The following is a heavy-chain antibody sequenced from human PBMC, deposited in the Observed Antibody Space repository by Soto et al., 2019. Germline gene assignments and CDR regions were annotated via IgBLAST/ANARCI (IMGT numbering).Heavy chain of an antibody. CDR3: AKLLYLGDPXXXXDS. D-gene: IGHD3-10*01. CDR2: IQNIGGTT. V-gene: IGHV3-23*05. Sequence: GGSLRLSCAASGFTFRSYYMAWVRQAPGKGLEWISSIQNIGGTTYYADSVKGRFRISRDNSKDILNLQMNSLRAEDTAVYYCAKLLYLGDPXXXXDSWGQGTLVTVSS. CDR1: GFTFRSYY. J-gene: IGHJ4*02.